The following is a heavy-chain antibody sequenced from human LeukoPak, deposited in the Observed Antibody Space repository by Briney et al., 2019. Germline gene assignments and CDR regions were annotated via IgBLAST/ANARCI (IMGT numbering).Heavy chain of an antibody. V-gene: IGHV4-34*01. J-gene: IGHJ4*02. CDR1: GGSFSGYY. CDR3: ARGRMAAAGN. CDR2: INHSGST. D-gene: IGHD6-13*01. Sequence: PSETLSLTCAVYGGSFSGYYWSWIRQPPGKGLEWIGEINHSGSTNYNPSLKSRVTISVDTSKNQFSLKLSSVTAADTAVYYCARGRMAAAGNWGQGTLVTVSS.